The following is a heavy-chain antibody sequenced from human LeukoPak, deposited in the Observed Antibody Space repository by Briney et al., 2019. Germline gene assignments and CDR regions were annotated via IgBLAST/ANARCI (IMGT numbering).Heavy chain of an antibody. CDR3: ARDLGYSSGPNY. CDR2: ISGGSSFT. D-gene: IGHD6-19*01. J-gene: IGHJ4*02. CDR1: GFTFDDYA. V-gene: IGHV3-21*01. Sequence: GRSLRLSCAASGFTFDDYAMNWVRQAPGKGLEWVSYISGGSSFTYYVDSVKGRFTISRDNAKNSLYLQMNSLRAEDTAVYYCARDLGYSSGPNYWGQGTRVTVSS.